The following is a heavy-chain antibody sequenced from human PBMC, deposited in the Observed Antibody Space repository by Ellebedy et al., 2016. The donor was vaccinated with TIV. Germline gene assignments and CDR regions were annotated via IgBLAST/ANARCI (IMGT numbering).Heavy chain of an antibody. CDR3: ARDPREWLVRGYFDY. J-gene: IGHJ4*02. D-gene: IGHD6-19*01. CDR1: GFTFSSYA. CDR2: LSGSGGST. Sequence: GESLKISCVASGFTFSSYAMSWVRQAPGKGLEWVSSLSGSGGSTYYADSVKGRFTISRDNSKNTLYLQMNSLRAEDTAVYYCARDPREWLVRGYFDYWGQGTLVTVSS. V-gene: IGHV3-23*01.